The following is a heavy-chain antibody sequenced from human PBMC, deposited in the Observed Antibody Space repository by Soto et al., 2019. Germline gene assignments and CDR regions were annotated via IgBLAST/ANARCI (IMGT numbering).Heavy chain of an antibody. CDR2: ISGSGGST. D-gene: IGHD3-10*01. CDR3: VKGRVGRVGELIF. V-gene: IGHV3-23*01. J-gene: IGHJ4*02. Sequence: GGSLRLSCAASGFTFSSYAMSWVRQAPGKGLEWVSAISGSGGSTYYADSVKGRFTISRDNSKNTLYLQMNSLRAEDTAVYYCVKGRVGRVGELIFWGQGTLVTVSS. CDR1: GFTFSSYA.